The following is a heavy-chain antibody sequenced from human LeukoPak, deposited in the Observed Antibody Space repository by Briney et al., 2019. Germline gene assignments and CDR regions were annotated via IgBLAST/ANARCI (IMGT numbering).Heavy chain of an antibody. CDR2: ISGSGGST. CDR3: AKDHRGYSYGFDY. D-gene: IGHD5-18*01. Sequence: PGGTLRLSCAASGFTVSSYGMSWVRQAPGKGLEWDSAISGSGGSTYYADSVKGRFTISRDNSKNTLYLQMNSLRAEDTAVYYCAKDHRGYSYGFDYWGQGTLVTVSS. CDR1: GFTVSSYG. J-gene: IGHJ4*02. V-gene: IGHV3-23*01.